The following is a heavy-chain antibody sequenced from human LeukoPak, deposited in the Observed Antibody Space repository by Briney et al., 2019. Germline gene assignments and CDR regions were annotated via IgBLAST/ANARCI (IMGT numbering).Heavy chain of an antibody. CDR1: GFTFSDHY. CDR3: ARVAPILTGYYFDY. D-gene: IGHD3-9*01. Sequence: GGSLRLSCAASGFTFSDHYMDWVRQAPGKGLEWVGRTRNKANSYTTEYAASVKGRFTISRDDPKNSLYLQMNSLKTEDTAVYYCARVAPILTGYYFDYWGQGTLVTVSS. J-gene: IGHJ4*02. CDR2: TRNKANSYTT. V-gene: IGHV3-72*01.